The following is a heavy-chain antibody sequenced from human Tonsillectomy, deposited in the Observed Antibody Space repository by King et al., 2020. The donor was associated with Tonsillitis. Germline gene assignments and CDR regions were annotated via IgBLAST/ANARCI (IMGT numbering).Heavy chain of an antibody. D-gene: IGHD3-10*01. CDR1: GFTFSSYA. J-gene: IGHJ3*02. V-gene: IGHV3-23*04. CDR2: ISGSGGST. Sequence: VQLVESGGGLVQPGGSLRLSCAASGFTFSSYAMSWVRQAPGKGLEWVSAISGSGGSTYYADSVRGRFTISRDNSKNTLYLQMNSLRAEDTAVYYCAKEAPIRITMVRGAYDAFDIWGQGTMVTVSS. CDR3: AKEAPIRITMVRGAYDAFDI.